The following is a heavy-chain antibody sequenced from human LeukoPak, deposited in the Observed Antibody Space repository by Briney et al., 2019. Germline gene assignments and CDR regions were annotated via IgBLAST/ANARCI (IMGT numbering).Heavy chain of an antibody. J-gene: IGHJ5*02. D-gene: IGHD2-2*01. Sequence: PSETLSLTCTVSGGSISSYYWGWIRQPPGKGLEWIGSIYYSGSTYYNPSLKSRVTISVDTSKNQFSLKLSSVTAADTAVYYCARRGGYCSSTSCWNWFDPWGQGTLVTVSS. CDR1: GGSISSYY. CDR2: IYYSGST. V-gene: IGHV4-39*01. CDR3: ARRGGYCSSTSCWNWFDP.